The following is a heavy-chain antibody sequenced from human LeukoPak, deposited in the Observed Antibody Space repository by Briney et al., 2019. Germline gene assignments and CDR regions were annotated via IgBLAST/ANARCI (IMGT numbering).Heavy chain of an antibody. Sequence: SETLSLTCTVSGGSISSYYWSWIRQPPGKGLEWIGYIYYSGSTNYNPSLKSRVTISVDTSKNQFSLKLSSVTAADTAVYYCARVRPGLVVVNYYFDYWGQGTLVTVSS. V-gene: IGHV4-59*01. J-gene: IGHJ4*02. CDR2: IYYSGST. CDR3: ARVRPGLVVVNYYFDY. CDR1: GGSISSYY. D-gene: IGHD3-22*01.